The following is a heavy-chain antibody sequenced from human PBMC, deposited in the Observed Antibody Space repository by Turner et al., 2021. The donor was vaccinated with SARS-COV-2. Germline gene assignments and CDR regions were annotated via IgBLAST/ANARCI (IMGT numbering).Heavy chain of an antibody. V-gene: IGHV4-4*07. J-gene: IGHJ4*02. CDR2: IYPSGNT. D-gene: IGHD6-13*01. CDR3: ARGRAAAAGHFDY. CDR1: GDSISSYY. Sequence: QVQLQESGPGLVKPSETLSLTCTVSGDSISSYYWSWIRQPAGKGLEWIGRIYPSGNTNYNPSLKSRVTMSLDTSKSQVYLNLNSVTAADTAVYYCARGRAAAAGHFDYWGQGTLVTVSS.